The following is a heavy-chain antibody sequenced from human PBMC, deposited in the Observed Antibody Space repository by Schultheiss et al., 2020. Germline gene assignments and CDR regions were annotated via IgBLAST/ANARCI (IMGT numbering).Heavy chain of an antibody. CDR3: ARSASGDSADGMDV. J-gene: IGHJ6*02. Sequence: GGSLRLSCAASGFTFSDYYMSWIRQAPGKGLEWVSYISSSSSYTNYADSVKGRFTISRDNAKNSLYLQMNSLRAEDTAVYYCARSASGDSADGMDVWAKGPRSPSP. CDR1: GFTFSDYY. CDR2: ISSSSSYT. D-gene: IGHD4-17*01. V-gene: IGHV3-11*03.